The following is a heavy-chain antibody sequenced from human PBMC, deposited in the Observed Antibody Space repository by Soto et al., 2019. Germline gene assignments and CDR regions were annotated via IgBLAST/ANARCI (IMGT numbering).Heavy chain of an antibody. CDR3: AREKRLYYGMDV. CDR2: IDPSDSDT. V-gene: IGHV5-10-1*01. Sequence: GESLKISCKGSGYSFTSYWIGWVRQMPGKGLEWMGRIDPSDSDTNYSPSFQGHVTISADKSISTAYLQWSILKASDTAMYYCAREKRLYYGMDVWGQGTTVTVSS. CDR1: GYSFTSYW. J-gene: IGHJ6*02.